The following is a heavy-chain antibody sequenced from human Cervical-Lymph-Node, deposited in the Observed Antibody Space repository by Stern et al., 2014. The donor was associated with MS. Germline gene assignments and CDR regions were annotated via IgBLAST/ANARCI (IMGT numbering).Heavy chain of an antibody. J-gene: IGHJ4*02. D-gene: IGHD4-17*01. V-gene: IGHV3-30*18. CDR3: AKDMEAYGDYLFDY. CDR2: ISNDGGNK. CDR1: GFTFSNYG. Sequence: VQLVQSGGGVVQPGWSLRLSCAASGFTFSNYGMHWVRQAPGTGLECGAVISNDGGNKHYADSMKGRFTISRDNSKNTLDLQMDSLRAEDTAIYFCAKDMEAYGDYLFDYWGQGTLVTVSS.